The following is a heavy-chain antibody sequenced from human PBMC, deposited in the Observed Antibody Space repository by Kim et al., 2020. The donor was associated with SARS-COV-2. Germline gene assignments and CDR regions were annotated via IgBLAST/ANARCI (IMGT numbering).Heavy chain of an antibody. J-gene: IGHJ6*02. Sequence: GGSLRLSCAASGFSFNNSPMHWVRQAPGKGLEWVTFISYDGSNKFYAESVKGRFTISRDNYKNTLYVEMNSLRSENTAMYYCAREYCSSNSCYIDVWGPGTTVTVAS. D-gene: IGHD2-2*01. V-gene: IGHV3-30-3*01. CDR3: AREYCSSNSCYIDV. CDR1: GFSFNNSP. CDR2: ISYDGSNK.